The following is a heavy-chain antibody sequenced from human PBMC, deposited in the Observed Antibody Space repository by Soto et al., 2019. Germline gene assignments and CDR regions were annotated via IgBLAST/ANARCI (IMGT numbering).Heavy chain of an antibody. J-gene: IGHJ4*02. CDR1: GGSISSYY. Sequence: TLSLTCTVSGGSISSYYWSWIRQPPGKGLEWIGYIYYSGSTNYSPSLKSRVTISVDTSKNQFSLKLSSVTAADTAVYYCARLAYDSSGYYGDYFDYWGQGTLVTVSS. CDR3: ARLAYDSSGYYGDYFDY. D-gene: IGHD3-22*01. CDR2: IYYSGST. V-gene: IGHV4-59*01.